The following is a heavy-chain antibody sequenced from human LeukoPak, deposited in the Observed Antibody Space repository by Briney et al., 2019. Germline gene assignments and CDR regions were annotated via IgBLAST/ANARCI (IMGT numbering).Heavy chain of an antibody. V-gene: IGHV3-30*18. D-gene: IGHD1-26*01. CDR2: ISYDGSNK. CDR3: AKGGWQLLPDAFDI. J-gene: IGHJ3*02. CDR1: GFTFSSYG. Sequence: GGSLRLSCAASGFTFSSYGMHWVRQAPGKGLEWVAVISYDGSNKYYADSVKGRFTISRDNSKNTLYLQTNSLRAEDTAVYYCAKGGWQLLPDAFDIWGQGTMVTVSS.